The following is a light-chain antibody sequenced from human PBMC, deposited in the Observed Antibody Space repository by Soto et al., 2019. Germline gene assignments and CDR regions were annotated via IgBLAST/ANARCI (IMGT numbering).Light chain of an antibody. J-gene: IGLJ3*02. CDR1: RSDVGGYNY. CDR3: NSYISTSSGV. Sequence: QSALTQPASVSGSPGQSITISCTGTRSDVGGYNYVSWYQQHPGKAPKLMIYEVSNRPSGVSNRFSGSKSGNTASLTISGLQAEVEADYYFNSYISTSSGVFCGGTELTVL. CDR2: EVS. V-gene: IGLV2-14*01.